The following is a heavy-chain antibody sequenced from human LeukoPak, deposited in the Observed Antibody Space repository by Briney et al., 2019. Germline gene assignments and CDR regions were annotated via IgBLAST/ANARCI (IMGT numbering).Heavy chain of an antibody. CDR2: IYWNDDK. Sequence: SGPTLVNPTQTLTLTCTFSGFSLSTSGVGVGWIRQPPGKALEWLALIYWNDDKRYSPSLESRLTITKDTSKNQVVLTMTNMDPVDTATYYCARTEIGLLWFGELDYWGQGTLVTVSS. CDR1: GFSLSTSGVG. CDR3: ARTEIGLLWFGELDY. J-gene: IGHJ4*02. V-gene: IGHV2-5*01. D-gene: IGHD3-10*01.